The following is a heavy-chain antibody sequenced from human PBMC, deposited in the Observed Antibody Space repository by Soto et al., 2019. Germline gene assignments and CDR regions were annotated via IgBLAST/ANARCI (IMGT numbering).Heavy chain of an antibody. J-gene: IGHJ4*02. Sequence: GASVKVSCKASGYTFTSYYMHWVRQAPGQGLEWMGIINPSGGGTSYAQKFQGRVTMTRDTSTSTAYMELSRLRSDDTAVYYCASGAAAGDFDYWGQGTLVTVSS. V-gene: IGHV1-46*01. D-gene: IGHD6-13*01. CDR1: GYTFTSYY. CDR3: ASGAAAGDFDY. CDR2: INPSGGGT.